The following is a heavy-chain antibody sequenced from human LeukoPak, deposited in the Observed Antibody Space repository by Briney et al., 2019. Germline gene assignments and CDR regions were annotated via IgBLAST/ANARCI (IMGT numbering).Heavy chain of an antibody. CDR2: LYHSGTT. CDR1: AYSIAHGFF. Sequence: SETLSLTCTVDAYSIAHGFFWAWIRQPPGGGLEWIGSLYHSGTTYYNTSLTSRISTSVDTSKNQFSLKLRLVTAADTAVYCARVEVPRDINDWYFDLWGRGTLVTVSS. V-gene: IGHV4-38-2*02. D-gene: IGHD2-15*01. J-gene: IGHJ2*01. CDR3: ARVEVPRDINDWYFDL.